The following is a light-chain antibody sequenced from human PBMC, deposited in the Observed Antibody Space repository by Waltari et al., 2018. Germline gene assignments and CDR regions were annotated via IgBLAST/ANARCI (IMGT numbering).Light chain of an antibody. CDR2: GAS. J-gene: IGKJ2*01. CDR3: QQYNNWPVT. V-gene: IGKV3-15*01. CDR1: QSVSSN. Sequence: EIVMTQSPATLSVPPGERVTLSCRASQSVSSNLAWYQQKPGQAPRPLIYGASTRATGIPARFSGSGSGTEFTLTISSLQSEDFAVYYCQQYNNWPVTFGQGTKLEIK.